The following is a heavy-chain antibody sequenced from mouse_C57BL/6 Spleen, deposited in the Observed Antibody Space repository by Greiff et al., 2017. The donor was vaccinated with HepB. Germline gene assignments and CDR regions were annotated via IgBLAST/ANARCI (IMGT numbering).Heavy chain of an antibody. V-gene: IGHV6-3*01. Sequence: EVQLVESGGGLVQPGGSMKLSCVASGFTFSNYWMNWVRQSPEKGLEWVAQIRLKSDNYATHYAESVKGRFTISRDDSKSSVYLQMNNLRAEDTGIYYCTILIYYDYDADFDYWGQGTTLTVSS. CDR1: GFTFSNYW. D-gene: IGHD2-4*01. CDR2: IRLKSDNYAT. J-gene: IGHJ2*01. CDR3: TILIYYDYDADFDY.